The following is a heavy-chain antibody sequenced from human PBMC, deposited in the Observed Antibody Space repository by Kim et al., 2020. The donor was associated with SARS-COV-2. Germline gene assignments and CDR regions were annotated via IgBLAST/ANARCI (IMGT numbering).Heavy chain of an antibody. CDR3: ARRMYGELVFDY. V-gene: IGHV4-39*01. CDR2: T. Sequence: TYDNPSLKRRVTISVDTSKNQFSLKLSSVTAADTAVYYWARRMYGELVFDYWGQGTLVTVSS. D-gene: IGHD6-6*01. J-gene: IGHJ4*02.